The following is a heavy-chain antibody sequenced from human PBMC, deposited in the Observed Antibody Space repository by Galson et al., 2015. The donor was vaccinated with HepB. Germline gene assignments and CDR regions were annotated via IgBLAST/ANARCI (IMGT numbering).Heavy chain of an antibody. CDR2: INPNSGGT. CDR1: GYTFTSYY. Sequence: SVKVSCKASGYTFTSYYMHWVRQAPGQGLEWMGRINPNSGGTNYAQKFQGRVTMTRDTSISTAYMELSRLRSDDTAVYYCARDRRGMGYQLLRANWFDPWGQGTLVTVSS. D-gene: IGHD2-2*01. CDR3: ARDRRGMGYQLLRANWFDP. V-gene: IGHV1-2*06. J-gene: IGHJ5*02.